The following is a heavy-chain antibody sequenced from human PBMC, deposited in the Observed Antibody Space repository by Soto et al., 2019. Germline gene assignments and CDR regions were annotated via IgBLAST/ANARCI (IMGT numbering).Heavy chain of an antibody. J-gene: IGHJ4*01. Sequence: LSLTCAVSGGSVSSNNWWTWVRQPPGQGLEWIGEIYQSGSTNYNPSLKGRVTISVDKFKNQFSLKLTSVTAADTAVYFCASLGYCSGADCHGTRWGQGILVTVSS. D-gene: IGHD2-8*02. CDR3: ASLGYCSGADCHGTR. V-gene: IGHV4-4*01. CDR1: GGSVSSNNW. CDR2: IYQSGST.